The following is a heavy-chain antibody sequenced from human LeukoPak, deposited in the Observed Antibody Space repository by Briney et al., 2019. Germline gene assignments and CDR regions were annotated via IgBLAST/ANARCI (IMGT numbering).Heavy chain of an antibody. CDR1: GFTFSSSA. Sequence: GGSLRLSCAASGFTFSSSAMSWVRQVPGKGLEWVSGISASGGSTYYADSVKGRFTISRDNSKNTLYLQMNSLRAEDTAVYYCAKLGGDRDFDYWGQGTLVTVSS. CDR3: AKLGGDRDFDY. D-gene: IGHD4-17*01. J-gene: IGHJ4*02. CDR2: ISASGGST. V-gene: IGHV3-23*01.